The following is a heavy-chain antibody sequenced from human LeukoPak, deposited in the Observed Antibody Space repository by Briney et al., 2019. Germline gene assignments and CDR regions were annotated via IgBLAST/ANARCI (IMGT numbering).Heavy chain of an antibody. J-gene: IGHJ3*02. Sequence: SETLSLTCTVSGGSISSYYWGWIRQPPGKGLEWIGYIYYSGSTNYNPSLKSRVTMSVDTSKNQFSLKLSSVTAADTAVYYCARHPYSDSSGFTFDIWGQGTMVTVSS. D-gene: IGHD3-22*01. V-gene: IGHV4-59*08. CDR2: IYYSGST. CDR3: ARHPYSDSSGFTFDI. CDR1: GGSISSYY.